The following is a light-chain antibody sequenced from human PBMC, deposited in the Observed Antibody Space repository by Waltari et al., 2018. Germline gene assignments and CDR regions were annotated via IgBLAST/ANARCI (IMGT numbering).Light chain of an antibody. CDR2: DKR. V-gene: IGLV1-51*01. CDR3: GTPDDTLGIVI. CDR1: NSNIGKNF. Sequence: QPILTQPPSVSAAPGQKVTISCSGTNSNIGKNFVSWYQRLPGAAPKLLIYDKRRRPSGIPDRFSASKSGTSATLAITGLQTGDEADYFCGTPDDTLGIVIFGGGTRLTVL. J-gene: IGLJ2*01.